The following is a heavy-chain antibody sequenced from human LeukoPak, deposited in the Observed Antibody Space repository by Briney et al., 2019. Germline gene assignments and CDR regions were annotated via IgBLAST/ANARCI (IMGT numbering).Heavy chain of an antibody. D-gene: IGHD3-22*01. Sequence: PSETLSLTCTVSGGSVSSGSYYWSWIRQPPGKGLEWIGYIYYSGNTNYNPSLKSRVTISVDTSKNQFSLKLSSVTAADTAVYYCARGLRNYFDSSGYYGYWGQGTLVTVSS. CDR3: ARGLRNYFDSSGYYGY. J-gene: IGHJ4*02. CDR2: IYYSGNT. CDR1: GGSVSSGSYY. V-gene: IGHV4-61*01.